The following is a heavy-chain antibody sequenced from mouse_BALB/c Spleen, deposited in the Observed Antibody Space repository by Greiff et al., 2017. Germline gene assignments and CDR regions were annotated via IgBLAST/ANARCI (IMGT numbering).Heavy chain of an antibody. CDR3: ARQGGN. V-gene: IGHV5-9-3*01. CDR2: ISSGGSYT. CDR1: GFTFSSYA. J-gene: IGHJ3*01. Sequence: EVMLVESGGGLVKPGGSLKLSCAASGFTFSSYAMSWVRQTPEKRLEWVATISSGGSYTYYPDSVKGRFTISRDNAKNTLYLQMSSLRSEDTAMYYCARQGGNWGQGTLVTVSA.